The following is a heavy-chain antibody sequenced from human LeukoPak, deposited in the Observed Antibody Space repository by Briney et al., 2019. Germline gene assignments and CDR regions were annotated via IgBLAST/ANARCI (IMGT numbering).Heavy chain of an antibody. CDR3: ARDHYYDSSGSFDY. Sequence: ASVKVSCKASGYTFTSYGISWVRQAPGQGLEWMGWISAYNGNTNYAQKLQGRVTMTTDTSTSTAYMELRSLRSDDTAAYYCARDHYYDSSGSFDYWGQGTLVTVSS. J-gene: IGHJ4*02. CDR1: GYTFTSYG. V-gene: IGHV1-18*01. D-gene: IGHD3-22*01. CDR2: ISAYNGNT.